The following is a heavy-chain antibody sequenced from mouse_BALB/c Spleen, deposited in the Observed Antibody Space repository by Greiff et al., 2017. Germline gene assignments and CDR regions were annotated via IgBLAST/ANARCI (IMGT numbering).Heavy chain of an antibody. V-gene: IGHV5-17*02. CDR1: GFTFSSFG. CDR2: ISSGSSTI. J-gene: IGHJ3*01. D-gene: IGHD2-4*01. CDR3: ERAGELVYDYDVKGAWFAY. Sequence: EVLLVESGGGLVQPGGSRKLSCAASGFTFSSFGMHWVRQAPGKGLEWVAYISSGSSTIYYADTVKGRFTISRDNPKNTLFMQMSSLRSEDTAMYYCERAGELVYDYDVKGAWFAYWGQGTLVTVSA.